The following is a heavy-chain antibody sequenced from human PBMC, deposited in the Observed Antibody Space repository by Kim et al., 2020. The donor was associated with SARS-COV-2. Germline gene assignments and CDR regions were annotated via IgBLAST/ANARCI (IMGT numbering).Heavy chain of an antibody. D-gene: IGHD6-13*01. Sequence: VSVKSRITITPDTSKNQFSLQLNSVTPEDTAVYYCATEYSSSEGDNWFDPWGQGTLVSVSS. V-gene: IGHV6-1*01. J-gene: IGHJ5*02. CDR3: ATEYSSSEGDNWFDP.